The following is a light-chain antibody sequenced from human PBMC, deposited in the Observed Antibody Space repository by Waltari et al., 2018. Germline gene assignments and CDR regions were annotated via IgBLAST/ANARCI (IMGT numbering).Light chain of an antibody. V-gene: IGKV3-20*01. CDR3: QQFSTSDRTFT. CDR1: QSVSSSY. Sequence: EIVLTQSPGTLSLSPGARATLSCRASQSVSSSYLAGYQQKPGQAPRLLIYGAFSRATGIPDRFSGSGSGTDFTLTISRLEREDFAVYYCQQFSTSDRTFTFGPGTKVESK. CDR2: GAF. J-gene: IGKJ3*01.